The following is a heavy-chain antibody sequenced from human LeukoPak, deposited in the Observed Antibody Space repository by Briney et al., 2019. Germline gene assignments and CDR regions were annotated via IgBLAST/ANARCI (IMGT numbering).Heavy chain of an antibody. V-gene: IGHV3-33*01. D-gene: IGHD2-15*01. CDR3: LGYCSGGRCYSGGH. CDR2: IWYDAYND. Sequence: GRSLRLSCAASGFSFNNYGMHWVRQAPGKGLEWVAVIWYDAYNDFYAESVKGRFTISRDNSKNTQYLQMNSLRAEDTAIYYCLGYCSGGRCYSGGHWGQGTLVTVSS. J-gene: IGHJ4*02. CDR1: GFSFNNYG.